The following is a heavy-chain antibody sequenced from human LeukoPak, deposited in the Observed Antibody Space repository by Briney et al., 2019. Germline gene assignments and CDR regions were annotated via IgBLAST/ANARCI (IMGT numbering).Heavy chain of an antibody. CDR1: GGSFSGYY. Sequence: SETLSLTCAVYGGSFSGYYWSWIRQPPGKGLEWIGSIYYSGSTYYNPSLKSRVTISVDTSKNQFSLKLSSVTAADTAVYYCARAQWELLPVFDYWGQGTLVTVSS. V-gene: IGHV4-34*01. D-gene: IGHD1-26*01. J-gene: IGHJ4*02. CDR2: IYYSGST. CDR3: ARAQWELLPVFDY.